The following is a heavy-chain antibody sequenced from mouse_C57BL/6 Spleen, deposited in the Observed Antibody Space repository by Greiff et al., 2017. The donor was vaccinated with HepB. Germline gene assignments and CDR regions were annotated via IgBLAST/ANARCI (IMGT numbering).Heavy chain of an antibody. D-gene: IGHD3-1*01. Sequence: QVHVKQPGAELVKPGASVKLSCKASGYTFTSYWMHWVKQRPGRGLEWIGRIDPNSGGTKYNEKFKSKATLTVDKPSSTAYMQLSSLTSEDSAVYYCASPPAPGSGDYFDYWGQGTTLTVSS. CDR1: GYTFTSYW. CDR2: IDPNSGGT. CDR3: ASPPAPGSGDYFDY. V-gene: IGHV1-72*01. J-gene: IGHJ2*01.